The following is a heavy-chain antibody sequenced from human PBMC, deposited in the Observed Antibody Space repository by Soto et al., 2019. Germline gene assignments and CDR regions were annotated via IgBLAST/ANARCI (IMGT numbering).Heavy chain of an antibody. J-gene: IGHJ4*02. D-gene: IGHD3-22*01. CDR3: AKNLDSSNYYEHFDY. CDR1: GFTFSSYG. V-gene: IGHV3-30*18. CDR2: ISYDGSNK. Sequence: GGSLRLSCAASGFTFSSYGMHWVLQAPGKGLEWVAVISYDGSNKYYADSVKGRFIISRDNSKNTLYLQMNSLRAEDTAVYYCAKNLDSSNYYEHFDYWGQGTLVTVSS.